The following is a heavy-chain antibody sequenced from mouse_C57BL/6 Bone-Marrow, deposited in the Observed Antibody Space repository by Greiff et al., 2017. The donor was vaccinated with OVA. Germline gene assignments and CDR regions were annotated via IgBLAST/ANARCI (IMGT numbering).Heavy chain of an antibody. D-gene: IGHD1-1*01. CDR3: ARGDDPCYCSSSYYYAMDY. CDR1: GYTFTSYW. CDR2: INPSNGGT. J-gene: IGHJ4*01. V-gene: IGHV1-53*01. Sequence: VQLQQPGTELVKPGASVKLSCKASGYTFTSYWMHWVKQRPGQGLEWIGNINPSNGGTNYNEKFKSKATLTVDKSSSTAYMQLSSLTSEDSAVYYCARGDDPCYCSSSYYYAMDYWGQGTSVTVSS.